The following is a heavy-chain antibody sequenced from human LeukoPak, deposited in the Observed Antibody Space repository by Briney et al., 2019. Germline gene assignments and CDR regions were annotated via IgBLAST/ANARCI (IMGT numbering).Heavy chain of an antibody. D-gene: IGHD3-16*01. J-gene: IGHJ4*02. CDR3: ARGRYGPRLGN. CDR1: AASFSDSY. CDR2: INNSGST. Sequence: SESLSLTCAVYAASFSDSYWSWIRQSQEKGLEWIGEINNSGSTSYNPSLNSRVIMSVDRSKNQFSLRLTSVTAADTAVYYCARGRYGPRLGNWGQGTLVTVSS. V-gene: IGHV4-34*01.